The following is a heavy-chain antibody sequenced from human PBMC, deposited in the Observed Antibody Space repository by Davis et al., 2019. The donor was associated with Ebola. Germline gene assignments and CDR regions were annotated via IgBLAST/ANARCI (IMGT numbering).Heavy chain of an antibody. V-gene: IGHV3-7*01. CDR2: IKQDGSEK. CDR3: ARDDDFWSGYAMVY. Sequence: GVLKISCAASGFTFSSYWMSWVRQAPGKGLEWVANIKQDGSEKYYVDSVKGRFTISRDNAKNSLYLQMNSLRAEDTAVYYCARDDDFWSGYAMVYWGQGTLVTVSS. D-gene: IGHD3-3*01. J-gene: IGHJ4*02. CDR1: GFTFSSYW.